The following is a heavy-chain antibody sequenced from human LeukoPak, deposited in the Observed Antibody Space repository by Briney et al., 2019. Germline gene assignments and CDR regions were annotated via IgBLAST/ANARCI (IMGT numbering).Heavy chain of an antibody. J-gene: IGHJ3*02. CDR1: GGSISSYY. CDR2: IYYSGST. Sequence: SETLSLTCTVSGGSISSYYWSWIRQPAGKGLEWIGRIYYSGSTYYNPSLKSRVTISVDTSKNQFSLKLSSVTAADTTVYYCARQGWYYGSGNRYAFDIWGQGTMVTVSS. D-gene: IGHD3-10*01. V-gene: IGHV4-59*05. CDR3: ARQGWYYGSGNRYAFDI.